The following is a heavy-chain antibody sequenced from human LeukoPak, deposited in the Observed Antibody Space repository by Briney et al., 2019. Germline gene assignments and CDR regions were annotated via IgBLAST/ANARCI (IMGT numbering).Heavy chain of an antibody. CDR1: GFTFSNSA. CDR2: ISGSGDKV. V-gene: IGHV3-23*01. J-gene: IGHJ4*02. CDR3: AKDWSCDY. D-gene: IGHD1-26*01. Sequence: AGSLRLSCAASGFTFSNSATTWVRQAPGKGLEWFSAISGSGDKVHYADSVKGRFTISRDNSKNTLYLQMNSLRVEDTAIYYCAKDWSCDYWGQGTLITVSS.